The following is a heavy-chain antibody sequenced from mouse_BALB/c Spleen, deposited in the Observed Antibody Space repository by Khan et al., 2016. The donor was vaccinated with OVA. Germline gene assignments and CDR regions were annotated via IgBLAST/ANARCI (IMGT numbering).Heavy chain of an antibody. Sequence: EVQLQESGPGLVKPSQSLSLTCTVTGYSITSGYGWNWIRQFPGNKLEWMGYITYRGSTNSTPSLKSRISITRDTAKDQFFLQLNSVTTEDTATYYCARTARMKYWGEGTTVTVAS. J-gene: IGHJ2*01. D-gene: IGHD1-2*01. V-gene: IGHV3-1*02. CDR2: ITYRGST. CDR3: ARTARMKY. CDR1: GYSITSGYG.